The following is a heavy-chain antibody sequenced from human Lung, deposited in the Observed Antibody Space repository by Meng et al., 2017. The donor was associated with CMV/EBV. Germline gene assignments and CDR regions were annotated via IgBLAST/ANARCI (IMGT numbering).Heavy chain of an antibody. Sequence: QLRLPQSPPALVNPSATPPPPRAGFCASTTNLNAWDCVRQPPGQRLACIGATPHRGSSVYTPPPKSRVSMSLDTSQNQFTLKLTFVPAADMAVYHCPKRSGGSVWGQGTLVTVSS. D-gene: IGHD3-10*01. CDR1: CASTTNLNA. V-gene: IGHV4-4*02. CDR2: TPHRGSS. J-gene: IGHJ1*01. CDR3: PKRSGGSV.